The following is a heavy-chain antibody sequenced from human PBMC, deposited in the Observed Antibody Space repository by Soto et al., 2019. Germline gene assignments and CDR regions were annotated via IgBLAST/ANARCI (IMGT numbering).Heavy chain of an antibody. CDR1: GFTFSSYG. CDR3: ANGIAGAGGKGPWYFDL. CDR2: ISYDGSNK. Sequence: VQLVESGGGVVQPGRSLRLSCAASGFTFSSYGMHWVRQAPGKGLEWVAVISYDGSNKYYADSVKGRFTISTDNSKNTLYLQMNSLRAEDTAVYYCANGIAGAGGKGPWYFDLWGRGTLVTVSS. D-gene: IGHD6-19*01. J-gene: IGHJ2*01. V-gene: IGHV3-30*18.